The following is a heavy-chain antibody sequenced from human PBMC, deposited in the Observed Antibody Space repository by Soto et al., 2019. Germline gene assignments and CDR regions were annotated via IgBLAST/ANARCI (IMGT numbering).Heavy chain of an antibody. Sequence: GTLSLTCAVSGDSISNSKWWTWVRQTPGKGLEWIGKIDHNGITNYNPSLESRVTILKDNSKNQLSLKLSSVTGADSAVYYCVRLNRDYYYYGMDVWGQGATVTVSS. V-gene: IGHV4-4*02. CDR1: GDSISNSKW. J-gene: IGHJ6*02. CDR2: IDHNGIT. CDR3: VRLNRDYYYYGMDV.